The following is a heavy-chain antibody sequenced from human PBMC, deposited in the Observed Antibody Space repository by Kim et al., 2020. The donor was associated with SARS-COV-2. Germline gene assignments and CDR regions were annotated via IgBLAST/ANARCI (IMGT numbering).Heavy chain of an antibody. CDR2: INTNTGNP. V-gene: IGHV7-4-1*02. Sequence: ASVKVSCKASGYTFTSYAMNWVRQAPGQGLEWMGWINTNTGNPTYAQGFTGRFVFSLDTSVSTAYLQISSLKAEDTAVYYCATLDCGGDCSYFDYWGQGTPVTVSS. J-gene: IGHJ4*02. CDR3: ATLDCGGDCSYFDY. CDR1: GYTFTSYA. D-gene: IGHD2-21*02.